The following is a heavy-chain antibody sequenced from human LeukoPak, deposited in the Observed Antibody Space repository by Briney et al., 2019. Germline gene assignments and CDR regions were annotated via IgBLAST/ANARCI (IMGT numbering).Heavy chain of an antibody. CDR2: INSDGSST. D-gene: IGHD3-22*01. V-gene: IGHV3-74*01. CDR3: ARDRDDSSGYYFDY. Sequence: GGSLRLSCAASGFTFTSYWMHWVRQASGKGLVWVSRINSDGSSTSYVDSVKGRFTISRDNAKNTLSLQMNSLRAEDTAVYYCARDRDDSSGYYFDYWGQGTLVTVSS. CDR1: GFTFTSYW. J-gene: IGHJ4*02.